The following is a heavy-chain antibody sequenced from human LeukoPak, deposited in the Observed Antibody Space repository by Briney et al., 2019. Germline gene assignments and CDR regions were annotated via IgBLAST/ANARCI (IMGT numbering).Heavy chain of an antibody. V-gene: IGHV1-8*01. D-gene: IGHD3-10*01. J-gene: IGHJ4*02. CDR3: ARGLRSITMVRGVILYYFDY. Sequence: ASVEVSCKASGYTFTSYDINWVRQATGQGLEWMGWMNPNSGNTGYAQKFQGRVTMTRNTSISTAYMELSSLRSEDTAVYYCARGLRSITMVRGVILYYFDYWGQGTLVTVSS. CDR2: MNPNSGNT. CDR1: GYTFTSYD.